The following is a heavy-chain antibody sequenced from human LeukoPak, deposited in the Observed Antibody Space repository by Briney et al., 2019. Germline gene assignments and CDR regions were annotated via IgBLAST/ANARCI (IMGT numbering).Heavy chain of an antibody. V-gene: IGHV4-39*01. CDR2: IYYSGST. Sequence: SETLSLTCTVSGGSISSSSYYWGWIRQPPGKGLEWIGSIYYSGSTYYNPSLKSRVTISVDTSKNQFSLKLSSVTAADTAVYYCARGHHDAFDIWGQGTMVTVSS. J-gene: IGHJ3*02. CDR1: GGSISSSSYY. CDR3: ARGHHDAFDI.